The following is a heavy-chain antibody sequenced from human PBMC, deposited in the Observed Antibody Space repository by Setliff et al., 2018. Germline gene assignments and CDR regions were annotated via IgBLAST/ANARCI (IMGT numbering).Heavy chain of an antibody. CDR1: DFSVSSVYY. CDR3: ARTSTGRYLDL. V-gene: IGHV4-38-2*01. Sequence: PSETLSLTCAVSDFSVSSVYYWGWLRQPPGKGLEWIANVYYSGSTYYNPSLESRVTMSVDPSKSQFSLNLYYVTAADTAVYYCARTSTGRYLDLWGRGTLVTVSS. J-gene: IGHJ2*01. CDR2: VYYSGST. D-gene: IGHD2-2*01.